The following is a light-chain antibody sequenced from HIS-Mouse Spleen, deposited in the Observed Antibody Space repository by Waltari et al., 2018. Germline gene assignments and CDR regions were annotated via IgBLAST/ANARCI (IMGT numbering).Light chain of an antibody. Sequence: SYELTQPPSVSVSPGHTARITCSGDALPKKYAYWYQQKSGQAPVLVIYKDSKRPSGIPERFSGSSSGTMATLTISGAQVEDEADYYCYSTDSSGNHRVFGGGTKLTVL. CDR1: ALPKKY. J-gene: IGLJ2*01. CDR2: KDS. V-gene: IGLV3-10*01. CDR3: YSTDSSGNHRV.